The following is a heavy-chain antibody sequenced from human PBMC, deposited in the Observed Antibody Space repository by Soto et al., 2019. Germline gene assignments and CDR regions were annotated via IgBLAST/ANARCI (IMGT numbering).Heavy chain of an antibody. CDR2: IYYSGST. CDR3: ALDHSGYDPVYLFDY. J-gene: IGHJ4*02. CDR1: GGSISSYY. V-gene: IGHV4-59*01. Sequence: SETLSLTCTVSGGSISSYYWSWIRQPPGKGLEWIGYIYYSGSTNYNPSLKSRVTISVDTSRNQFSLKLSSVTAADTAVYYCALDHSGYDPVYLFDYWGQGSLVTGSS. D-gene: IGHD5-12*01.